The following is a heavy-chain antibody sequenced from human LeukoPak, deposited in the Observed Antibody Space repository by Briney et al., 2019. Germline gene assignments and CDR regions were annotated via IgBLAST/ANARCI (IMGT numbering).Heavy chain of an antibody. CDR1: GYTLTELS. Sequence: GASVKVSYTVSGYTLTELSLHWVRQAAGKGLEWMGGFEPEDGERVYAQTFQGRVAMTEDTSTDTAYMELSSLTSDDTAVYYCVELGGGVPIAIVDYWGQGTLVTVSS. CDR2: FEPEDGER. V-gene: IGHV1-24*01. J-gene: IGHJ4*02. D-gene: IGHD3-16*01. CDR3: VELGGGVPIAIVDY.